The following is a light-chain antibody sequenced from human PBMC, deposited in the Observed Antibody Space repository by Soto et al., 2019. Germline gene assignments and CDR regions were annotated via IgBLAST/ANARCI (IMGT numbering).Light chain of an antibody. CDR3: QQYGSSPYT. Sequence: EIVLTQSPGTLSLSPGERATLSCRASQSVTSSYLAWYQHKRGQAPRLLIYGASSRATGIPDRFSGSGSEPDFTLTISRLEPEDFAVYYCQQYGSSPYTFGQGTKVDIK. V-gene: IGKV3-20*01. J-gene: IGKJ2*01. CDR1: QSVTSSY. CDR2: GAS.